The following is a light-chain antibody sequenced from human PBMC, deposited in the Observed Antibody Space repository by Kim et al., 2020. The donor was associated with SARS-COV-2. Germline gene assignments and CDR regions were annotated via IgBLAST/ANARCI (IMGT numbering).Light chain of an antibody. CDR1: SSDVGAYNY. J-gene: IGLJ3*02. CDR3: SSYTTSSTWV. CDR2: DVT. Sequence: QSALTQPASVSGSPGQSITISCTGTSSDVGAYNYVSWYQQHPGKAPKVMIYDVTKRPSGVSDRLSGSKSVNTASLTISGLQAEDEADYYCSSYTTSSTWVFGGGT. V-gene: IGLV2-14*01.